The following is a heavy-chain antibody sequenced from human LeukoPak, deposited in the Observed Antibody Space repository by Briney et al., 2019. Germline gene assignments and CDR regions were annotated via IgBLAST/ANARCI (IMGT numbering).Heavy chain of an antibody. CDR2: IYYSGNT. V-gene: IGHV4-59*08. J-gene: IGHJ4*02. Sequence: PSETLSLTCTVSGGSISSHYWSWIRQPPGKGLEWIGYIYYSGNTNYNPSLKSRVTISVDTSKKQFSLKLSSVTAADTAVYYCARQKEAEIDYWGQGTLVTVSS. D-gene: IGHD5-24*01. CDR1: GGSISSHY. CDR3: ARQKEAEIDY.